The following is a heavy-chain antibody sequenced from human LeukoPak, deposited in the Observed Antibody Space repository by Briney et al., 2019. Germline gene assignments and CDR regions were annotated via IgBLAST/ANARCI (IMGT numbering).Heavy chain of an antibody. CDR1: GYTFTTYG. CDR3: ARDKGSSWYGEYFDY. V-gene: IGHV1-18*01. D-gene: IGHD6-13*01. Sequence: GASVKVSYKASGYTFTTYGINWVRQAPGQGLEWMGWISAYNGYTNYAQNLQGRVTMTTDTSTSTAYMELRSLRSDDTAVYYCARDKGSSWYGEYFDYWGQGTLVTVSS. J-gene: IGHJ4*02. CDR2: ISAYNGYT.